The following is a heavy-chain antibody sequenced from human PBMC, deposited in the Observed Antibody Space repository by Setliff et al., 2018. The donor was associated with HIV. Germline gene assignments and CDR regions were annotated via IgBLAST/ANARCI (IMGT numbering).Heavy chain of an antibody. D-gene: IGHD6-13*01. CDR1: GGSISSSSFY. V-gene: IGHV4-39*01. J-gene: IGHJ6*02. CDR2: IYYSGST. CDR3: ASRPWGAAAGSRYGMDV. Sequence: PSETLSLTSTVSGGSISSSSFYWGWIRQPPGKGLEWIGSIYYSGSTYYNPSLKRRVTISVDTYKNQFSLKLRSVTAADTAAYYCASRPWGAAAGSRYGMDVWGLGTTVTVSS.